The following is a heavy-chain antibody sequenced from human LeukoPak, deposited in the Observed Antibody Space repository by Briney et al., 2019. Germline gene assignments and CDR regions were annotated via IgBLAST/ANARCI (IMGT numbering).Heavy chain of an antibody. CDR2: INHSGST. CDR1: GGSFNGYY. V-gene: IGHV4-34*01. Sequence: SETLSLTCAVYGGSFNGYYWSWIRQPPGKGLEWIGEINHSGSTNYNPSLKSRVIISVDTSKNQFSLKLSSVTAADTAVYYCARDLSGVTGYTYGRGIDYWGQGTLVTVSS. J-gene: IGHJ4*02. CDR3: ARDLSGVTGYTYGRGIDY. D-gene: IGHD5-18*01.